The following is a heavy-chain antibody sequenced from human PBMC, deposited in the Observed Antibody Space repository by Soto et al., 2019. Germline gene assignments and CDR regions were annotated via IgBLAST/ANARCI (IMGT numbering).Heavy chain of an antibody. CDR3: ARLDSSWSRLDY. Sequence: TSETLSLTCTVSGGSISSYYWSWIRQPPGKGLEWIGYIYYSGSTNYNPSLKSRVTISVDTSKNQFSLKLSSVTAADTAVYYCARLDSSWSRLDYWGQGTLVTVSS. J-gene: IGHJ4*02. CDR1: GGSISSYY. D-gene: IGHD6-13*01. CDR2: IYYSGST. V-gene: IGHV4-59*08.